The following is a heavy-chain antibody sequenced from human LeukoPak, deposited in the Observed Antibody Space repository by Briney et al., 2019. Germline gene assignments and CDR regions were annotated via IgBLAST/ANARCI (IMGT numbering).Heavy chain of an antibody. V-gene: IGHV3-30*18. CDR3: AKDRYYYDSSTPFDY. D-gene: IGHD3-22*01. Sequence: PGGFLRLSCAASGFTFSSYGMHWVRQAPGKGLEWVAVISYDGSNKYYADSVKGRFTISRDNSKNTLYLQMNSLRAEDTAVYYCAKDRYYYDSSTPFDYWGQGTLVTVSS. CDR1: GFTFSSYG. J-gene: IGHJ4*02. CDR2: ISYDGSNK.